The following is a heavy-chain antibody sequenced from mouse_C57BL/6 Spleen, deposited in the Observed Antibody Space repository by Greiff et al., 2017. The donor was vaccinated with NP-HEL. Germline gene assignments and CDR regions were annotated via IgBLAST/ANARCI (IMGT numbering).Heavy chain of an antibody. CDR1: GYTFTSYW. CDR2: IDPSDSET. V-gene: IGHV1-52*01. J-gene: IGHJ4*01. D-gene: IGHD1-1*01. Sequence: QVQLQQPGAELVRPGSSVKLSCKASGYTFTSYWMHWVKQRPIQGLEWIGNIDPSDSETHYNQKFKDKATLTVDKSSSTAYMQLSSLTSEDSAVYYCARRGYYYGSSYHWMDYWGQGTSVTVSS. CDR3: ARRGYYYGSSYHWMDY.